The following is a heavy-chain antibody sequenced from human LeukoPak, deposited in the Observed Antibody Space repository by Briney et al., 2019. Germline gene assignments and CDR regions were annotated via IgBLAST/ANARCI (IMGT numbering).Heavy chain of an antibody. CDR1: GYTFTSYD. Sequence: GASVKVSCKASGYTFTSYDINWVRQAPGQGLEWMGWINPNSGGTNYAQKFQGRVTMTRDTSISTAYMELSRLRSDDTAVYYCARGLDYGDYYFDYWGQGTLVTVSS. CDR2: INPNSGGT. J-gene: IGHJ4*02. V-gene: IGHV1-2*02. D-gene: IGHD4-17*01. CDR3: ARGLDYGDYYFDY.